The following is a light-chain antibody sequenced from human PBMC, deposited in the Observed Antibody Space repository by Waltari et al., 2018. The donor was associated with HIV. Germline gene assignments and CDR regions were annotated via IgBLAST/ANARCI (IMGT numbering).Light chain of an antibody. CDR2: EAT. J-gene: IGLJ2*01. CDR1: ISDVVGYNY. V-gene: IGLV2-8*01. CDR3: AAWDDSLSGRV. Sequence: QSALTQPPSASGSPGQSVTISCSGTISDVVGYNYVSWYQQYPGKAPKLMIYEATKRPSGVPDRFSGSKSDNTASLTVSGLQAEDEAHYYCAAWDDSLSGRVFGGGTKLTVL.